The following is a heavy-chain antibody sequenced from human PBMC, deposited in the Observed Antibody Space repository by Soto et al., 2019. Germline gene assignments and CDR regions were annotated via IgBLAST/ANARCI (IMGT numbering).Heavy chain of an antibody. J-gene: IGHJ6*02. CDR1: GFTFSNAW. CDR2: IKSKTDGGTT. V-gene: IGHV3-15*07. CDR3: TTTPSNWHYYYYYGMDV. D-gene: IGHD7-27*01. Sequence: EVQLVESGGGLVKPGGSLRLSCAASGFTFSNAWMNWVRQAPGKGLEWVGRIKSKTDGGTTDYAAPVKGRFTISRDDSKNTLYLQMNSLKTEDTAVYYCTTTPSNWHYYYYYGMDVWGQGTTVTVSS.